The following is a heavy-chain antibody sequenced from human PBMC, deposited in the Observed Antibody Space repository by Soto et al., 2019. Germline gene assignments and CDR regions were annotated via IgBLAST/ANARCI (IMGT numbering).Heavy chain of an antibody. Sequence: VGSLILSCSFAVFTVSDIMSCVRQAPGNGLECVSFIHSDGSTHYTDSARGRFTISRDNSKNTLYLQMDRLRVDDTAVYFCARDDSGQFDYWGQGPMVTVSS. V-gene: IGHV3-53*01. CDR2: IHSDGST. D-gene: IGHD1-26*01. CDR3: ARDDSGQFDY. J-gene: IGHJ4*02. CDR1: VFTVSDI.